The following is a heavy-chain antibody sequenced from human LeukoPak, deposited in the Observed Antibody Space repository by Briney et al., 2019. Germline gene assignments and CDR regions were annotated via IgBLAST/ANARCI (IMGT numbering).Heavy chain of an antibody. CDR1: GYSISSGYY. CDR2: IYHSGST. J-gene: IGHJ4*02. CDR3: AFYSSSFDY. V-gene: IGHV4-38-2*02. Sequence: PSETLSLTCTVSGYSISSGYYWGWIRQPPGKGLEWIGSIYHSGSTYHNPSLKSRVTISVDTSKNQFSLKLSSVTAADTAVYYCAFYSSSFDYWGQGTLVTVSS. D-gene: IGHD6-13*01.